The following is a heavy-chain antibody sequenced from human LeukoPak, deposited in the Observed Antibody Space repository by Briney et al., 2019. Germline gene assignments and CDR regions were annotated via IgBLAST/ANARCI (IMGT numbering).Heavy chain of an antibody. CDR3: AKDRILVVPAAIGDY. J-gene: IGHJ4*02. V-gene: IGHV3-30*02. D-gene: IGHD2-2*01. Sequence: PGGSLRLSCAASGFTFSSYSMNWVRQAPGKGLEWVAFIRYNGNNKYYADSVKGRFTISRDNSKSTVYLQVNSLRAEDTAVYYCAKDRILVVPAAIGDYWGQGTLVTVSS. CDR2: IRYNGNNK. CDR1: GFTFSSYS.